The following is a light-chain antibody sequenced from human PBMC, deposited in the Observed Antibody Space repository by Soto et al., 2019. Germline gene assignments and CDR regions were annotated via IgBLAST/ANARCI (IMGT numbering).Light chain of an antibody. CDR2: KAS. J-gene: IGKJ2*01. CDR1: QSISSW. V-gene: IGKV1-5*03. Sequence: DIPMTQSPSTLSASVGDRVTITCRASQSISSWLAWYQQKPGKTPKLLIYKASSLESGVPSRFSSSGSGTEFTLTISSLQPDDLPPYYCQQYNSYPYTFGQGTKLEIK. CDR3: QQYNSYPYT.